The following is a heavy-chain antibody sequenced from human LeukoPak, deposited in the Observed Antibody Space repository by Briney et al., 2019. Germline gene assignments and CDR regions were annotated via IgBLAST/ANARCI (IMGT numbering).Heavy chain of an antibody. CDR1: GFTFSSYA. V-gene: IGHV3-30-3*01. Sequence: PGGSLRLSCAASGFTFSSYAMHWVRQAPGKGLEWVAVISYDGSNKYYADSVKGRFTISGDNSKNTLYLQMNSLRAEDTAVYYCAGELDYYGMDVWGQGTTVTVSS. CDR2: ISYDGSNK. CDR3: AGELDYYGMDV. J-gene: IGHJ6*02. D-gene: IGHD1-1*01.